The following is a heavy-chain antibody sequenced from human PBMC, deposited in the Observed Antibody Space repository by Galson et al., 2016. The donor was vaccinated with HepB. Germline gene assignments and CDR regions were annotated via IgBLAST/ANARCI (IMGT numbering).Heavy chain of an antibody. J-gene: IGHJ4*02. Sequence: SLRLSCAVSGFTFSGYWMGWVRQAPGRGLEWVANIREDGSEKYYVDSVKGRFTISRDTAKNSLYLQMNSLRDEDTALYYCAGGNYRTHFDYWDQGTLVTVSS. D-gene: IGHD1-26*01. CDR2: IREDGSEK. V-gene: IGHV3-7*02. CDR1: GFTFSGYW. CDR3: AGGNYRTHFDY.